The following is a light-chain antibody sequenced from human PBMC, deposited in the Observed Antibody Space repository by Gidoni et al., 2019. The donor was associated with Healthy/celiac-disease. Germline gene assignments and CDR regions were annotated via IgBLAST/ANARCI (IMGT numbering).Light chain of an antibody. J-gene: IGLJ1*01. Sequence: SYVLTQPPSVSVAPGKTARITCGGNNIGSKSVHWYQQKPGQAPVLVVYDDSDRPPGIPERFSGSNSGNTATLTISRVEAGDEADYYCQVWDSSSDHRGVFGTGTKVTVL. V-gene: IGLV3-21*03. CDR3: QVWDSSSDHRGV. CDR2: DDS. CDR1: NIGSKS.